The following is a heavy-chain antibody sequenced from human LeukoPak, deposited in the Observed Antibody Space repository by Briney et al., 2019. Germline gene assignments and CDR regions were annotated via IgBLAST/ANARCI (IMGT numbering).Heavy chain of an antibody. J-gene: IGHJ4*02. CDR2: IIPILGIA. Sequence: SVKVSCKASGGTFSSYAISWVRQAPGQGLEWMGRIIPILGIANYAQKLQGRVTMTTDTSTSTAYMELRSLRSDDTAVYYCARDLKQGLLWFGEFGYWGQGTLVTVSS. CDR3: ARDLKQGLLWFGEFGY. D-gene: IGHD3-10*01. V-gene: IGHV1-69*04. CDR1: GGTFSSYA.